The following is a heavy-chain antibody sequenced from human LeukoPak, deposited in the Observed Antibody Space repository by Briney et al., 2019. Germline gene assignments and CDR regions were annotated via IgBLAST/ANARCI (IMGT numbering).Heavy chain of an antibody. CDR3: ARMYSSSWYVNYFDY. CDR1: GGTFSSYA. V-gene: IGHV1-69*13. D-gene: IGHD6-13*01. J-gene: IGHJ4*02. Sequence: SVKVSCKASGGTFSSYAISWVRQAPGQGLEWMGGIIPIFGTANYAQKFQGRVTITADESTSTAYMELSSLRSEDTAMYYCARMYSSSWYVNYFDYWGQGTLVTVSS. CDR2: IIPIFGTA.